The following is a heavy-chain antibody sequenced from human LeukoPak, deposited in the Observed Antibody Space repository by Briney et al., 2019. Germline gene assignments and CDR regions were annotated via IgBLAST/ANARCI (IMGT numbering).Heavy chain of an antibody. Sequence: GGSLRLSCAASGLTFSDHYMDWVRQAPGKGLEWVGRIRKKVNGYTTEYAASVKGRFTISRDDSKISLYLQMNSLKTEDTALYYCARVRDSDGYSYDYWGQGTLVTVSS. J-gene: IGHJ4*02. CDR2: IRKKVNGYTT. V-gene: IGHV3-72*01. CDR1: GLTFSDHY. D-gene: IGHD3-22*01. CDR3: ARVRDSDGYSYDY.